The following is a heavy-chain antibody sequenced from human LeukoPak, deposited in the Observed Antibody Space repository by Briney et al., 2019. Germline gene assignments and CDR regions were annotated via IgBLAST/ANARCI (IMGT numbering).Heavy chain of an antibody. CDR1: GGTFSSYA. V-gene: IGHV1-69*06. Sequence: EASVKVSCKASGGTFSSYAISWVRQAPGQGLEWMGGIIPIFGTANYAQKFQGRVTITADKSTSTAYMELSSLRSEGTAVYYCARDYSIAVAADAAIDAFDIWGQGTMVTVSS. D-gene: IGHD6-19*01. J-gene: IGHJ3*02. CDR3: ARDYSIAVAADAAIDAFDI. CDR2: IIPIFGTA.